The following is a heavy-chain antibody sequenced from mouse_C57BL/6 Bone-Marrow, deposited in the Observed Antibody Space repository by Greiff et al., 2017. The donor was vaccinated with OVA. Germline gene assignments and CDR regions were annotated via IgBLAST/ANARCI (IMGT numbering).Heavy chain of an antibody. CDR3: AGLFITTVVAHWYFDV. J-gene: IGHJ1*03. V-gene: IGHV4-1*01. CDR2: INPDSSTI. CDR1: GIDFSRYW. Sequence: TASGIDFSRYWMSWVRRAPGKGLEWIGEINPDSSTINYAPSLKDKFIISRDNAKNTLYLQMSKVRSEDTALYYCAGLFITTVVAHWYFDVWGTGTTVTVSS. D-gene: IGHD1-1*01.